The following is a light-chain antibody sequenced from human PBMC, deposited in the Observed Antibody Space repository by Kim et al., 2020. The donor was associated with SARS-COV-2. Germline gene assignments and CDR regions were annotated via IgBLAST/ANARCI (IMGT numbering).Light chain of an antibody. CDR3: SSYRSGSTLVV. Sequence: QSALTQPASVSGSPGQSITISCTGTNNDIGAYDYVSWYQQHPGKAPKLMIYDVRSRPSGVSNRFSGSKSGNTASLTISGLQAEDEADYYCSSYRSGSTLVVFGGGTKLTVL. V-gene: IGLV2-14*03. CDR1: NNDIGAYDY. CDR2: DVR. J-gene: IGLJ2*01.